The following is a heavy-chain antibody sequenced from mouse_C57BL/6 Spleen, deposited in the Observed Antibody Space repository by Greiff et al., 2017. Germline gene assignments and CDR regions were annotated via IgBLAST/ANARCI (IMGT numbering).Heavy chain of an antibody. V-gene: IGHV1-53*01. CDR2: INPSNGGT. D-gene: IGHD1-1*01. CDR1: GYTFTSSW. J-gene: IGHJ4*01. Sequence: QVQLQQPGTELVKPGASVKLSCKASGYTFTSSWMHWVKQRPGQGLEWIGNINPSNGGTNYNAKFKSKATLTVDKSSSTAYMQLSSLTSEDSAVYYCARKFITTGVDAMDVWGQGTSVTVSS. CDR3: ARKFITTGVDAMDV.